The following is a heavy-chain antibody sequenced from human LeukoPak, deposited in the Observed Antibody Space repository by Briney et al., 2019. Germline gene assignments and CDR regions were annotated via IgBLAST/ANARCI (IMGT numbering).Heavy chain of an antibody. Sequence: GGSLRLSCAASGFTFSSYSMNWVRQAPGKGLEWVSYISSSGSTIYYADSVKGRFTISRDNAKNSLYLQMNSLRAEDTAVYYCARDRAYFYGDYVPSRFWGQGTMVTVSS. CDR2: ISSSGSTI. J-gene: IGHJ3*01. V-gene: IGHV3-48*04. CDR1: GFTFSSYS. D-gene: IGHD4-17*01. CDR3: ARDRAYFYGDYVPSRF.